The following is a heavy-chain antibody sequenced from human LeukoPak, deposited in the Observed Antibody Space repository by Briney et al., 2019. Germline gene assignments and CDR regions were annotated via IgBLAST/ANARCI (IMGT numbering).Heavy chain of an antibody. CDR2: ISSNGGST. J-gene: IGHJ4*02. V-gene: IGHV3-64D*09. CDR1: GFTFSSYA. D-gene: IGHD6-6*01. CDR3: VKTRQRGNSSSPGDY. Sequence: GGSLRLSCSASGFTFSSYAMHWVRQAPGKGLEYVSAISSNGGSTYYAESVKGRFTISRDNSKNTLYLQMSSLRAEDTAVYYCVKTRQRGNSSSPGDYWGQGTLVTVSS.